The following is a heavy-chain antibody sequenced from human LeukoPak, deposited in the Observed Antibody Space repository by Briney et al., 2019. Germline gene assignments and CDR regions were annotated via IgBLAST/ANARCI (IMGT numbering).Heavy chain of an antibody. CDR3: ARDWGYDYVWGSPSV. J-gene: IGHJ3*01. V-gene: IGHV4-30-2*01. CDR1: SGSLNSGGFS. D-gene: IGHD3-16*01. CDR2: ISQSGST. Sequence: SETLALTCTVSSGSLNSGGFSWSWIRQPPGKGLEWIGYISQSGSTYYNPSLKSRVTISVDTSKNQFSLKLSSVTAADTAVYYCARDWGYDYVWGSPSVWGQGTMVTVSS.